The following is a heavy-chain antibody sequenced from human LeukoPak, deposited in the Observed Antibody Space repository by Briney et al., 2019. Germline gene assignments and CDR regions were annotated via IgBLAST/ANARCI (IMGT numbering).Heavy chain of an antibody. D-gene: IGHD1-26*01. CDR2: FDPEDGGT. J-gene: IGHJ4*02. CDR1: GYTLTELS. Sequence: ASVTVSCKVSGYTLTELSIHWVRQAPGKGLEWMGGFDPEDGGTIYAQKFQGRVTMTEDTSTDTAYMELSSLISEDTAVYYCATTIVVMNAIDYWGQGTLVTVSS. V-gene: IGHV1-24*01. CDR3: ATTIVVMNAIDY.